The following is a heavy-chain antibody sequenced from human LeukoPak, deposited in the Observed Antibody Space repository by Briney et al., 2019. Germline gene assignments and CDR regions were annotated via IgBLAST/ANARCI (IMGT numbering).Heavy chain of an antibody. D-gene: IGHD6-13*01. V-gene: IGHV3-23*01. CDR2: ISGSGGST. J-gene: IGHJ4*02. CDR3: AKREGSTWPPDYFDY. Sequence: PGGSLRLSCAASGFTFSSKGMHWVRQAPGKGLEWVSAISGSGGSTYYADSVKGRFTISRDNSKNTLYLQMNSLRTEDTAIYYCAKREGSTWPPDYFDYWGQGTLVTVSS. CDR1: GFTFSSKG.